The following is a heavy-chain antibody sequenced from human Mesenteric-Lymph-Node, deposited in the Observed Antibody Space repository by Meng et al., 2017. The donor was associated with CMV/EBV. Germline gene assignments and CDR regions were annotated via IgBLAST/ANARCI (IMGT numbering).Heavy chain of an antibody. CDR2: INHSGST. D-gene: IGHD3-3*01. CDR3: ARDIGDYDFWSGFGPFDY. CDR1: GGSFSGYY. Sequence: GSLRLSCAVYGGSFSGYYWSWIRQPPGKGLEWIGEINHSGSTSYNPSLKSRVTISVDTSKNQFSLRLSAVTAADTAVYYCARDIGDYDFWSGFGPFDYWGQGSLVTVSS. J-gene: IGHJ4*02. V-gene: IGHV4-34*01.